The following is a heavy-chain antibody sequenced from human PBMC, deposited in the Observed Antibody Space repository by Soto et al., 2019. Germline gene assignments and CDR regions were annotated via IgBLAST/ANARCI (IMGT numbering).Heavy chain of an antibody. Sequence: GGSLRLSCAASGFTFSSYSMNWVRQAPGKGLEWVSSISSSSSYIYYADSEKGRFTISGDNAKNSQYLKMNSLRAEDTAVYYCARARLVSNDYYYYYMDVWGKGTTVTVSS. D-gene: IGHD3-9*01. CDR3: ARARLVSNDYYYYYMDV. CDR1: GFTFSSYS. V-gene: IGHV3-21*01. J-gene: IGHJ6*03. CDR2: ISSSSSYI.